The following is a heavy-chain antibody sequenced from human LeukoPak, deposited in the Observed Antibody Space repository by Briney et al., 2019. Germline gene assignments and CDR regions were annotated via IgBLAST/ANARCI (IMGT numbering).Heavy chain of an antibody. Sequence: ASVKVSCKASGYTFTSYGISWVRQAPGQGLEWMGWISAYNGNTNYAQKLQGRVTMTTDTSTSTAYMELRSLRSDDTAVYYCAATMVEMATIGAFDIWGQGTMVTVSS. J-gene: IGHJ3*02. CDR3: AATMVEMATIGAFDI. CDR1: GYTFTSYG. D-gene: IGHD5-24*01. CDR2: ISAYNGNT. V-gene: IGHV1-18*01.